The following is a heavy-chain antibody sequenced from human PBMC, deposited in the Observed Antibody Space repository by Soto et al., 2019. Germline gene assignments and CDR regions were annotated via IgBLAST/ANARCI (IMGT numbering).Heavy chain of an antibody. CDR1: GYTFTGHY. CDR3: ARLEGGSQQLVLIDY. V-gene: IGHV1-2*02. CDR2: INPNSGGT. D-gene: IGHD6-13*01. J-gene: IGHJ4*02. Sequence: ASVKVSCKASGYTFTGHYMHWVRQAPGQGLEWMGWINPNSGGTNYAQKFQGRVTMTRDTSISTAYMELSRLRSDDTAVYYCARLEGGSQQLVLIDYWGQGTLVTVSS.